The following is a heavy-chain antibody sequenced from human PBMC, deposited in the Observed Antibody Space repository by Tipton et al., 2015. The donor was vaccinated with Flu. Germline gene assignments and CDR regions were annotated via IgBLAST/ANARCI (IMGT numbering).Heavy chain of an antibody. J-gene: IGHJ6*02. CDR1: GGSISSGGEY. Sequence: TLSLTCSVSGGSISSGGEYWTWIRQHPGKGLEWIASIYYSGGTYYNPSLESRVTMSVDTSKNQFSVSLTSVTAADTAVYYCARDQGFGGGMTYDYFAMDVWGQGTTVTVS. D-gene: IGHD3-10*01. CDR3: ARDQGFGGGMTYDYFAMDV. CDR2: IYYSGGT. V-gene: IGHV4-31*03.